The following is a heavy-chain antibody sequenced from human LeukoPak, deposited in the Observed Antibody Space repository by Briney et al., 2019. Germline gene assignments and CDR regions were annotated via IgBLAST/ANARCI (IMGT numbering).Heavy chain of an antibody. Sequence: GGSLKLSCVASGFSLSNAWMSWVRQAPGEGLEWVGRIKSRADGGTTDYAASLKGRITVSRDDLENTLFLQLDSLTTDDTGVYYCTTDPAVAQTNPDAFDTWGQGTMVTVSS. CDR1: GFSLSNAW. V-gene: IGHV3-15*01. J-gene: IGHJ3*02. CDR2: IKSRADGGTT. D-gene: IGHD6-19*01. CDR3: TTDPAVAQTNPDAFDT.